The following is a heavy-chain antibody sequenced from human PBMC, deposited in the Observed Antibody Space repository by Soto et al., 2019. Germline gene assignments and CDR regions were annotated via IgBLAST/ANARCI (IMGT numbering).Heavy chain of an antibody. Sequence: PSETLSLTCTVSGGSISSGGYYWSWIRQHPGKGLEWIGYIYYSGSTYYNPSLKSRVTISVDTSKNQFSLKLSSVTAADTAVYYCARHYGSGSYHFDYWGQGTLVTVSS. CDR3: ARHYGSGSYHFDY. CDR2: IYYSGST. J-gene: IGHJ4*02. D-gene: IGHD3-10*01. CDR1: GGSISSGGYY. V-gene: IGHV4-31*03.